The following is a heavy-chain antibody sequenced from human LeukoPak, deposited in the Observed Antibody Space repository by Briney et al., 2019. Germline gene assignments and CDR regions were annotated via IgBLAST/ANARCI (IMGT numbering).Heavy chain of an antibody. CDR2: IYYSGST. V-gene: IGHV4-31*03. CDR1: GGSFSSGGYY. D-gene: IGHD6-13*01. Sequence: KSSQTLSLTCTVSGGSFSSGGYYWSWIRQHPGKGLEWMGYIYYSGSTYYNPSLKSRVTISVDTSKNQFSLKLSSVTAADTAVYYCARGYSSSWYGDWGQGTLVTVSS. CDR3: ARGYSSSWYGD. J-gene: IGHJ4*02.